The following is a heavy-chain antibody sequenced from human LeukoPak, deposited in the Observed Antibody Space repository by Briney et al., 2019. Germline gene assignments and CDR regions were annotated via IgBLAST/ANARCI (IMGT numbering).Heavy chain of an antibody. V-gene: IGHV4-59*01. J-gene: IGHJ2*01. CDR1: GGSISSYY. CDR2: IYYSGST. Sequence: SETLSLTCTVSGGSISSYYWSWIRQPPGKGLEWIGYIYYSGSTNDNPSLRSRVTISVDTSKNQFSLKLNSVTAADTAVYYCARSGASGSYSRLWQFDLWGRGTLVTASS. D-gene: IGHD3-10*01. CDR3: ARSGASGSYSRLWQFDL.